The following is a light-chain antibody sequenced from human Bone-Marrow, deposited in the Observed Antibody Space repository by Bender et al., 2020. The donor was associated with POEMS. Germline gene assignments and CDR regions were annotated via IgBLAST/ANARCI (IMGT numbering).Light chain of an antibody. Sequence: QSALTQPASVSGSPGQSITISCTGTTSDVGGFDYVSWYQHHPNKAPKVVIFHVSNRPSGVPDRFSGSKSGTSASLAITALQAEYEADLYCQSYDSSLSVYVFGTGTKVTVL. V-gene: IGLV2-14*01. CDR1: TSDVGGFDY. CDR2: HVS. J-gene: IGLJ1*01. CDR3: QSYDSSLSVYV.